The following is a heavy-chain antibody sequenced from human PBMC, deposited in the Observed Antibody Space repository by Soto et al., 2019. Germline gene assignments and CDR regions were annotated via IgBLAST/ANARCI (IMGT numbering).Heavy chain of an antibody. CDR1: GGSFSGYY. Sequence: SETLSLTCAVYGGSFSGYYWSWIRQPPGKGLEWIGEINHSGSTNYNPSLKSRVTISVDTSKNQFSLKLSSVTAADTAVYYCARGLVAARPLDVWVQGTTVTVS. J-gene: IGHJ6*02. V-gene: IGHV4-34*01. CDR3: ARGLVAARPLDV. D-gene: IGHD6-6*01. CDR2: INHSGST.